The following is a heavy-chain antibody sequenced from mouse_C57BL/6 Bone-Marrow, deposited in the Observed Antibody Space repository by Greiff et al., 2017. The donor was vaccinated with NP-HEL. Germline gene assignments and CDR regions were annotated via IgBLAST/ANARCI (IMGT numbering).Heavy chain of an antibody. V-gene: IGHV10-1*01. CDR3: VGQLDSSGSMGY. Sequence: EVKLLESGGGLVQPKGSLKLSCAASGFSFNTYATNWVRQAPGQGLEWVARIRSKSNNYATYSADSVKDRFTISRDDSESKLYLQMNNCKDEDTAMDYCVGQLDSSGSMGYWGQGTSVTVSS. CDR2: IRSKSNNYAT. J-gene: IGHJ4*01. D-gene: IGHD3-2*02. CDR1: GFSFNTYA.